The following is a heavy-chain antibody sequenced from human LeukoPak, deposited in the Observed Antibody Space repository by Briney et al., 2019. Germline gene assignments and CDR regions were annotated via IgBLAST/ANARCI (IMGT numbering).Heavy chain of an antibody. D-gene: IGHD5-12*01. CDR3: ARSGSDYYGMDV. CDR1: GFTVSSNH. CDR2: IYSGGST. J-gene: IGHJ6*02. V-gene: IGHV3-53*01. Sequence: PGGSLRLSCAASGFTVSSNHMSWVRQTPGKGLEWVSGIYSGGSTYYLDSVKGRFTISRDNSKNTLYLQMNSLRAGDTAVYYCARSGSDYYGMDVWGQGTTVTVSS.